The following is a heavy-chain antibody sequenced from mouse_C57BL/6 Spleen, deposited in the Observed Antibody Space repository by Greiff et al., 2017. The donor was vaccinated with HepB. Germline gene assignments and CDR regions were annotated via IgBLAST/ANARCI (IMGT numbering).Heavy chain of an antibody. CDR1: GFNIKDYY. Sequence: EVQLQQSGAELVKPGASVKLSCTASGFNIKDYYMHWVKQRTEQGLEWIGRIDPEDGDTKYAPKFQGKATITADTSSNTAYLQLSSLTSEDTAVYYCALASYYGIDYWGQGTTLTVSS. J-gene: IGHJ2*01. CDR2: IDPEDGDT. D-gene: IGHD1-1*01. V-gene: IGHV14-2*01. CDR3: ALASYYGIDY.